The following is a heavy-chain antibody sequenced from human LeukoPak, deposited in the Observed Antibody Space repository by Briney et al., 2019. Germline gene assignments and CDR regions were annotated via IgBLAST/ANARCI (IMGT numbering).Heavy chain of an antibody. CDR2: ISGGGGST. V-gene: IGHV3-23*01. J-gene: IGHJ4*02. D-gene: IGHD2-21*01. CDR3: AKAPVTSCRGAYCYPFDS. CDR1: GFTFSSYG. Sequence: GGTLRLSCAASGFTFSSYGMSWVRQAPGKGLEWVSVISGGGGSTYHADSVRGRFTISRDNSKNTLYLQMNSLRAEYAAVYFCAKAPVTSCRGAYCYPFDSWGQGTLVTVSS.